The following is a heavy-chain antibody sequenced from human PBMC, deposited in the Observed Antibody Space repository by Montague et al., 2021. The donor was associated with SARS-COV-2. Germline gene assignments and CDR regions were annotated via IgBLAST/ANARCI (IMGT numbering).Heavy chain of an antibody. CDR3: ARAYCGGDCHVGP. D-gene: IGHD2-21*02. J-gene: IGHJ5*02. V-gene: IGHV4-59*01. CDR1: VGSISNYY. CDR2: IYDSGSA. Sequence: SETLSLTCTVSVGSISNYYWTWIRQPPGKGLEWIRYIYDSGSANYNPSLKSRSTISVDTSNNQFSLRLSSVTAADTAVYYCARAYCGGDCHVGPWGQGILVTVSS.